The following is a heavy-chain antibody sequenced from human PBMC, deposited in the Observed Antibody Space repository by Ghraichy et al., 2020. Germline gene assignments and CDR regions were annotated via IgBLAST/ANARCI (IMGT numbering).Heavy chain of an antibody. D-gene: IGHD6-19*01. V-gene: IGHV5-51*01. CDR1: GYSFTSYW. J-gene: IGHJ1*01. CDR2: IYPGDSDT. CDR3: ARSPVAGRMEYFQD. Sequence: GSLNISCEGSGYSFTSYWIVWVRQMPGKGLEWMGIIYPGDSDTRYSPSFQGQVSISADKSISTAYLQWSSLEASDTAMYYCARSPVAGRMEYFQDWGQGTLVTVSS.